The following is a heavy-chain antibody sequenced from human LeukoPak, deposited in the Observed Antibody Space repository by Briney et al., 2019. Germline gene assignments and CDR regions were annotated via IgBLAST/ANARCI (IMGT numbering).Heavy chain of an antibody. Sequence: PSETLSLTCAVSGYSISSGYYWGWIRPPPGKGLEWIGSIYHSGSTYYNPSLKSGVTISADTSKNQLSVKLSSVTAADTAVYYCARAPPVRGDFWSGNAPPDGYWGQGTLVTVSS. J-gene: IGHJ4*02. CDR3: ARAPPVRGDFWSGNAPPDGY. V-gene: IGHV4-38-2*01. CDR2: IYHSGST. CDR1: GYSISSGYY. D-gene: IGHD3-3*01.